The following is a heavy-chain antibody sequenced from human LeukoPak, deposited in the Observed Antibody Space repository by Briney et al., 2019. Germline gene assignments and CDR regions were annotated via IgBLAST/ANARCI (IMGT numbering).Heavy chain of an antibody. CDR2: IIPIFGTA. CDR3: ARVTERDSNLYGMDV. D-gene: IGHD4-11*01. CDR1: GDTFSSYA. J-gene: IGHJ6*02. Sequence: SVKVSCKASGDTFSSYAISWVRQAPGQGLEWMGGIIPIFGTANYAQKFQGRVTITADESTSTAYMELSSLRSEDTAMYYCARVTERDSNLYGMDVWGQGTTVTVSS. V-gene: IGHV1-69*13.